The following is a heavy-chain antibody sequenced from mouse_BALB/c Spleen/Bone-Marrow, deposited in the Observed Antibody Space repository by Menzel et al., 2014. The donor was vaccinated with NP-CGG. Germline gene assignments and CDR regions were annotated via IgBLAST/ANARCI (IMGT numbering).Heavy chain of an antibody. V-gene: IGHV1-80*01. J-gene: IGHJ2*01. CDR3: ARGGISVDY. CDR2: IYPGDGDT. Sequence: VHLVESGAELVRPGSSVKISCKASGYAFSVYWMNWVKQRPGQGLEWIGQIYPGDGDTNYNGKFKGRATLTADKSSNTAYMQLSSLTSEDSAVYFCARGGISVDYWGQGPTLTVSS. CDR1: GYAFSVYW.